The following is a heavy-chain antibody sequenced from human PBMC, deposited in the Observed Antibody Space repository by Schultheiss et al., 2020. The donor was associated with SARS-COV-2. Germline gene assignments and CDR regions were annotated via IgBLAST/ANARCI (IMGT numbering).Heavy chain of an antibody. V-gene: IGHV4-34*01. J-gene: IGHJ4*02. Sequence: GSLRLSCAVYGGSFSGYYWSWIRQPPGKGLEWIGSIYYSGSTYYNPSLKSRVTISVDTSKNQFSLKLSSVTAADTAVYYCARSLHYYDSRYRFDYWGQGTLVTVSS. CDR1: GGSFSGYY. CDR3: ARSLHYYDSRYRFDY. D-gene: IGHD3-22*01. CDR2: IYYSGST.